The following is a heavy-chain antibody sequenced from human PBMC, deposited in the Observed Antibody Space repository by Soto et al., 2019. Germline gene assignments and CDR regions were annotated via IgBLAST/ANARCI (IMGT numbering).Heavy chain of an antibody. J-gene: IGHJ4*02. CDR2: IYYSGST. V-gene: IGHV4-61*01. D-gene: IGHD4-17*01. CDR3: ARVPRSGDYVVLGYFDY. CDR1: GGSVSSGSYY. Sequence: SETLSLTCTVSGGSVSSGSYYWSWIRQPPGKGLEWIGYIYYSGSTNYNPSLKSRVTISVDTSKNQFSLKLSSVTAADTAVYYCARVPRSGDYVVLGYFDYWGQGTLVTVSS.